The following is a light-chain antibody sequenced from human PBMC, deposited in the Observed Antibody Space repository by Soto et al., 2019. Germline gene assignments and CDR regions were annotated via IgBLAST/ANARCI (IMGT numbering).Light chain of an antibody. J-gene: IGKJ1*01. Sequence: ILLTQSPFSLPFPPVEAASSSCRSSHSLLHSNGYNYLDWYLQKPGQSPQLLIYLGSNRSSGVPDRFSGSGSGTDFTLKISRVEAEDVGVYYCMQALQTWTFGQATRRIS. V-gene: IGKV2-28*01. CDR2: LGS. CDR1: HSLLHSNGYNY. CDR3: MQALQTWT.